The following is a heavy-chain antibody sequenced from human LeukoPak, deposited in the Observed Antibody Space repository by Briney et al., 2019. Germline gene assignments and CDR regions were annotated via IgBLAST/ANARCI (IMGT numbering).Heavy chain of an antibody. CDR1: GYTFTVCY. CDR3: ARPYYYDSSGYYPY. V-gene: IGHV1-2*02. Sequence: ASVTLSFTASGYTFTVCYMHWVRHAPGQGLEWMGWINPNSGGTNYAQKFQGRVTITRDTSISKAYMELSRLRSDDTAVYYCARPYYYDSSGYYPYWGQGTLVTVSS. CDR2: INPNSGGT. D-gene: IGHD3-22*01. J-gene: IGHJ4*02.